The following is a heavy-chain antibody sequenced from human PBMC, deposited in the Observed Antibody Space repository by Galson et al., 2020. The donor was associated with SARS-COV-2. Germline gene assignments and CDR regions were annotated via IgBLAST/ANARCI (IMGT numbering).Heavy chain of an antibody. CDR1: GFTFSSYG. J-gene: IGHJ6*02. CDR3: AKEWGYCSSTSCYDYCYGMDV. Sequence: TGGSLRLSCAASGFTFSSYGMHWVRQAPGKGLEWVAVISYDGSNKYYADSVKGRFTISRDNSKNTLYLQMNSLRAEDTAVYYCAKEWGYCSSTSCYDYCYGMDVWGQGTTVTVSS. CDR2: ISYDGSNK. V-gene: IGHV3-30*18. D-gene: IGHD2-2*01.